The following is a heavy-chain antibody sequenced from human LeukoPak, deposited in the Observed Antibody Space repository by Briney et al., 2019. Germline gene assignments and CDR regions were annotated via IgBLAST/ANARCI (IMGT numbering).Heavy chain of an antibody. CDR1: GFTFNTYG. Sequence: GGSQRLSCAASGFTFNTYGMSWVRQAPGKGLEWVSTISGSGGGTDYVKGRFTFSTDNSKNTLNMQMNSLQMNSLSRSDAFGKWDSGSAPAPTFD. V-gene: IGHV3-23*01. CDR2: ISGSGGG. CDR3: FGKWDSGSAPAPTFD. D-gene: IGHD3-10*01. J-gene: IGHJ3*02.